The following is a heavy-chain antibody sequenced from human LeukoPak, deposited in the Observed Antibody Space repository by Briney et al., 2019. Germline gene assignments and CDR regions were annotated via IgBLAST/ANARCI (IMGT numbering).Heavy chain of an antibody. D-gene: IGHD6-13*01. CDR3: AKDVYSSSWYGGFDY. V-gene: IGHV3-74*01. Sequence: GGSLRLSCAASGFTFSDHWMHWVRQVPGKGLVWVSRIKTDGSWTNDADSVKGRFTISRDNAENTLYLQMNSLRVEDTALYYCAKDVYSSSWYGGFDYWGQGTLVTVSS. J-gene: IGHJ4*02. CDR1: GFTFSDHW. CDR2: IKTDGSWT.